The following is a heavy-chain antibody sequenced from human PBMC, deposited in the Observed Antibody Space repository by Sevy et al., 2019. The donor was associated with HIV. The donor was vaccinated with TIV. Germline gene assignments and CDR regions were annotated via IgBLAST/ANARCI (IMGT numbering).Heavy chain of an antibody. Sequence: GGSLRLSCAASGFTFDDYAMHWVRQAPGKGLEWVSGISWNSGSIGYADSVKGRFTISRDNAKNSLYLQMNSLRAEDTALYYCAKDIGQLRFLEWPSMDGGAFDIWGQGTMVTVSS. J-gene: IGHJ3*02. V-gene: IGHV3-9*01. D-gene: IGHD3-3*01. CDR3: AKDIGQLRFLEWPSMDGGAFDI. CDR2: ISWNSGSI. CDR1: GFTFDDYA.